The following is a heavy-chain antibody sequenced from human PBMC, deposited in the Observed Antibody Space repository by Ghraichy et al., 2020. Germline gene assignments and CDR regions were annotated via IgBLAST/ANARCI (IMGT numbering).Heavy chain of an antibody. J-gene: IGHJ4*02. CDR2: IYYSGST. CDR1: GGSISSYY. Sequence: SETLSLTCTVSGGSISSYYWSCLRQPPGKGLAWIGYIYYSGSTNYNPSLKSRVTISVDTSKNQFSLKLSSVTAADTAVYYCAGDEASSGWNYWGQGTLVTVSS. CDR3: AGDEASSGWNY. V-gene: IGHV4-59*01. D-gene: IGHD6-19*01.